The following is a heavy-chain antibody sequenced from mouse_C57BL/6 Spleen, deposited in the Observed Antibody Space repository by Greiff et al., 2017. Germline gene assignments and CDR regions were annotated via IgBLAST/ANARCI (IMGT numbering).Heavy chain of an antibody. CDR1: GFSLTSYG. CDR2: IWGDGST. Sequence: VKVVESGPGLVAPSQSLSITCTVSGFSLTSYGVSWVRQPPGKGLEWLGVIWGDGSTNYHSALISRLSISKDNSKSQVFLKLNSRQTDDTATYYCAIYGNSAWFAYWGQGTLVTVSA. D-gene: IGHD2-1*01. CDR3: AIYGNSAWFAY. V-gene: IGHV2-3*01. J-gene: IGHJ3*01.